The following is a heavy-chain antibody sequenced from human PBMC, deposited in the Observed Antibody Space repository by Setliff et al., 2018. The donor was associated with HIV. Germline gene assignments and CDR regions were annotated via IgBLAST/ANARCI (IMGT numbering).Heavy chain of an antibody. CDR2: INAGSGNT. Sequence: ASVKVSCKASGYTFTSYDINWVRQATGQGLEWMGWINAGSGNTKYSQKFQGRVTITRDTSASTAYMELSSLRSEDTALYYCARVFYSRGSGYYKGLDYWGQGTLVTVSS. D-gene: IGHD3-3*01. V-gene: IGHV1-3*01. CDR3: ARVFYSRGSGYYKGLDY. CDR1: GYTFTSYD. J-gene: IGHJ4*02.